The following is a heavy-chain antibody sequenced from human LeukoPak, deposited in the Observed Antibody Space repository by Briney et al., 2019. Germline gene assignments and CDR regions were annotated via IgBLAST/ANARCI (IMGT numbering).Heavy chain of an antibody. Sequence: SETLSLTCTVSGGSISSYYWSWIRQPPGKGLEWIGYIYYSGSTSYNPSLKSRVTISVDTSKNQFSLKLSSVTAADTAVYYCARDPPYSSGYYYYMDVWGKGTTVTVSS. D-gene: IGHD6-19*01. J-gene: IGHJ6*03. CDR1: GGSISSYY. V-gene: IGHV4-59*01. CDR3: ARDPPYSSGYYYYMDV. CDR2: IYYSGST.